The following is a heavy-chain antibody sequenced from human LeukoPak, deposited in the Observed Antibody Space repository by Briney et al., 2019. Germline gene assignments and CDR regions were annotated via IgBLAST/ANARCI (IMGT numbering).Heavy chain of an antibody. CDR2: ISGSGGST. CDR1: GFTFSSYA. D-gene: IGHD3-22*01. V-gene: IGHV3-23*01. Sequence: GGSLRLSCAASGFTFSSYAMSWVRQAPGKGLEWVSAISGSGGSTYYADSVKGRFTISRDNSKNTLYLQMNSLRAEDTAVYYCAKDRPKWLLSYYGMDVWGQGTTVTVSS. J-gene: IGHJ6*02. CDR3: AKDRPKWLLSYYGMDV.